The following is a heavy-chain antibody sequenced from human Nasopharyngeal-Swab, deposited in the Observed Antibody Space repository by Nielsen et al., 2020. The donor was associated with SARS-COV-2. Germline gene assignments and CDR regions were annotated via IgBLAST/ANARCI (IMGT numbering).Heavy chain of an antibody. CDR2: IYYSGST. CDR3: ARSRRTSYSSSYYFDY. CDR1: GGSISSYY. J-gene: IGHJ4*02. D-gene: IGHD6-6*01. Sequence: ESLKISCPVSGGSISSYYWSWIRQPPGKGLEWIGYIYYSGSTNYNPSLKSRVTISVDTSKNQFSLKLSSVTAADTAVYYCARSRRTSYSSSYYFDYWGQGTLVTVSS. V-gene: IGHV4-59*08.